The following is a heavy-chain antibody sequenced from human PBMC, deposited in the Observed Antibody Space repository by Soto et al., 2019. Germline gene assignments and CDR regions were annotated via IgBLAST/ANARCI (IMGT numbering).Heavy chain of an antibody. D-gene: IGHD4-17*01. J-gene: IGHJ6*02. CDR2: IYYRGTT. CDR3: ARQNGDFDYYFYGVDV. Sequence: QVQLQESGPGLVKPSETLSLTCTVSGGSIVSYYWSWIRQPPGKGLEWIGHIYYRGTTTYNPSLQSRVTISVDTSKNQISLRLSSLPAADTAVYYCARQNGDFDYYFYGVDVWGQGTTVTVS. V-gene: IGHV4-59*01. CDR1: GGSIVSYY.